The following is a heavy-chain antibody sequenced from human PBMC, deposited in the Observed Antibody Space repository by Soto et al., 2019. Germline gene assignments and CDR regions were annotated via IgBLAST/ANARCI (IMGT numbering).Heavy chain of an antibody. CDR3: ARDGRDSYGLDV. Sequence: QVQLQESGPGLVKPSETLSLTCTVSGGSISSYYWSWIRQPAGKGLEWIGRIYNSGVTSYNPSLMSRVTISVDTLKNQFSLKVTSVTAADTAVYYFARDGRDSYGLDVWGQGTTVTVSS. J-gene: IGHJ6*02. CDR2: IYNSGVT. V-gene: IGHV4-4*07. CDR1: GGSISSYY. D-gene: IGHD4-4*01.